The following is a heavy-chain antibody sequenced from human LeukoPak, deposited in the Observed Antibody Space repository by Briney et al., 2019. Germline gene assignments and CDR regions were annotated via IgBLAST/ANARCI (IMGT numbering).Heavy chain of an antibody. V-gene: IGHV4-59*01. J-gene: IGHJ6*02. CDR2: IYYSGSA. CDR3: ARVMEGDYGAMDV. CDR1: GGSISSYY. D-gene: IGHD3-3*01. Sequence: PSETLSLTCTVSGGSISSYYWSWIRQPPGKGLEWIGYIYYSGSATYNPSLKSRVTISVGTSKKQSSLKLNSVTTADTAVYYCARVMEGDYGAMDVWGQGTTVTVSS.